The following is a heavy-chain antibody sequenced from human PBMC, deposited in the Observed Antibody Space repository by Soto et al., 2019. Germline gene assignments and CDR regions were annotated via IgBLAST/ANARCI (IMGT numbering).Heavy chain of an antibody. Sequence: EVQLLESGGGLVQPGGSLRLSCAASGFTFSSFAMSWVRQAPGKGLEWVSAIGSRGESTYYADSVKDRFTISRDNSKNTLYLQMNSLRAEDTAVYYCAKDLIYGYNSGRPFDSWGQGTLVTVSS. V-gene: IGHV3-23*01. D-gene: IGHD6-19*01. J-gene: IGHJ4*02. CDR2: IGSRGEST. CDR1: GFTFSSFA. CDR3: AKDLIYGYNSGRPFDS.